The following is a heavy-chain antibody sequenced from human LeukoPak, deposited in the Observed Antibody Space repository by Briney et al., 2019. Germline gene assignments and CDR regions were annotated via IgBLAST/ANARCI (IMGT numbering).Heavy chain of an antibody. CDR3: ARADMVRGVIPHFDY. CDR1: GFTFSSYW. V-gene: IGHV3-7*01. Sequence: GGSLRLSCAASGFTFSSYWMSWVRQSPGKGLEWVAIIKQDGREKYYVDSVKGRFTISRDNAKNSLYLQMNSLRAEDTAVYYCARADMVRGVIPHFDYWGQGTLVTVSS. CDR2: IKQDGREK. J-gene: IGHJ4*02. D-gene: IGHD3-10*01.